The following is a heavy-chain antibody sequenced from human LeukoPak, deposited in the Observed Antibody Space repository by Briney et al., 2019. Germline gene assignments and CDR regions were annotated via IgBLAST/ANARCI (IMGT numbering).Heavy chain of an antibody. CDR1: GGSISSSSYY. V-gene: IGHV4-39*01. CDR3: ARQVEYYYDSSGYSYFDY. J-gene: IGHJ4*02. CDR2: IYYSGST. Sequence: SETLSLTCTVSGGSISSSSYYWGWIRQPPGKGLEWIGSIYYSGSTYYNPSLKSRVTISVDTSKNQFSLKLSSVTAADTAVYYCARQVEYYYDSSGYSYFDYWGQGTLVTVSS. D-gene: IGHD3-22*01.